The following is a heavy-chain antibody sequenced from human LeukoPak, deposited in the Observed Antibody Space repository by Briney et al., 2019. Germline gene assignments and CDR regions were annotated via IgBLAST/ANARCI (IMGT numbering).Heavy chain of an antibody. D-gene: IGHD3-3*01. CDR3: ARAGDYDFWSGPKRDGILFDP. V-gene: IGHV1-46*01. CDR1: GYTFTSYY. CDR2: INPSGGST. J-gene: IGHJ5*02. Sequence: GASVKVSCKASGYTFTSYYMHWVRQAPGQGLEWMGIINPSGGSTSYAQKFQGRVTMTRDTSTSTVYMELSSLRSEDTAVYYCARAGDYDFWSGPKRDGILFDPWGQGTLVTVSS.